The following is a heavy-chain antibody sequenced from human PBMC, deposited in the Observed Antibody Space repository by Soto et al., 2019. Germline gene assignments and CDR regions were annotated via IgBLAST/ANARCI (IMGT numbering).Heavy chain of an antibody. CDR3: ARRGSGSDYDY. Sequence: EVQLLESGGGLVQPGGSLRLSCATSGFTFSSYAMRWVRQAPGKGLEWVSAISGSGGSTFYAASVKGRFTISRDNPKNTLYLQMTSLRAEDTAVYYCARRGSGSDYDYWGQGNLVIVSS. V-gene: IGHV3-23*01. CDR2: ISGSGGST. J-gene: IGHJ4*02. D-gene: IGHD1-26*01. CDR1: GFTFSSYA.